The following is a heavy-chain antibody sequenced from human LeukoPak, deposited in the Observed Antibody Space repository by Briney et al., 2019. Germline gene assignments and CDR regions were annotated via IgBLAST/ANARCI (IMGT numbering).Heavy chain of an antibody. CDR3: ARGVFGLATILFDY. Sequence: GGSLRLSCAASGFTFSTYAMHWVRQAPGKGLEWVAVISYDGSNKYCADSVKGRCTISRDNSKNTLYLQMNSLTAEDTAVYYCARGVFGLATILFDYWGQGTLVTVSS. CDR2: ISYDGSNK. CDR1: GFTFSTYA. V-gene: IGHV3-30-3*01. D-gene: IGHD3/OR15-3a*01. J-gene: IGHJ4*02.